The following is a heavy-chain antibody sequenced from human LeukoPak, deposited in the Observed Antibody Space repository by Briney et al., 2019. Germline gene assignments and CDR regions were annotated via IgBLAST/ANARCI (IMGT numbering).Heavy chain of an antibody. CDR3: TWSGLKIES. D-gene: IGHD3-3*01. CDR2: IKTETDGGTT. V-gene: IGHV3-15*01. Sequence: MSGGSLRLSCAASGFTFNSAWMSWVRQAPGKGLEWVAQIKTETDGGTTDYAAPVKGRFTISRDGSKNMVFLQMNSLKTDDTALYYCTWSGLKIESWGQGTLVTVSS. J-gene: IGHJ4*02. CDR1: GFTFNSAW.